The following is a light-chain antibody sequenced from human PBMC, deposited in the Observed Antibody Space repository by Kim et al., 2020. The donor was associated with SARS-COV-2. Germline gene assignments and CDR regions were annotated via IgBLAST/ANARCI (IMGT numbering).Light chain of an antibody. CDR3: SAWDSSLSAWV. CDR1: SNNVGYEG. J-gene: IGLJ3*02. Sequence: QAATLTCTGHSNNVGYEGAAWLQQHQGHPPKLLSYRNNNRPSGISDRFSASRSGNTASLTITGLQPEDETDYYCSAWDSSLSAWVFGGGTQLTVL. V-gene: IGLV10-54*04. CDR2: RNN.